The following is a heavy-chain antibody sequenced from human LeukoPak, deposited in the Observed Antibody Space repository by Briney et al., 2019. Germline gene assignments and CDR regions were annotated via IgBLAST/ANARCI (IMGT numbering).Heavy chain of an antibody. Sequence: ASVKVSCKASGYTFTSYGISWVRQAPGQGLEWMGWINPNSGGTNYAQKFQGRVTMTRDTSISTAYMELSRLRSDDTAVYYCARDSIYSSGPFPLLYGMDVWGQGTTVTVSS. J-gene: IGHJ6*02. D-gene: IGHD6-19*01. CDR3: ARDSIYSSGPFPLLYGMDV. CDR1: GYTFTSYG. V-gene: IGHV1-2*02. CDR2: INPNSGGT.